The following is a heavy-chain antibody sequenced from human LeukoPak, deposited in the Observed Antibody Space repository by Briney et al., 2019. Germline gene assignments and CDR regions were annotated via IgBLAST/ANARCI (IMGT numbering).Heavy chain of an antibody. CDR2: ISSSSSYI. J-gene: IGHJ4*02. Sequence: GGSLRLSCAASGFTFSNYDMHWVRQAPGKGLEWVSAISSSSSYIYYADSIKGRFTISRDNAENSLYLQMNSMRAVDTAVYFCARGEEKATITALDSWGQGTLVTVSS. CDR1: GFTFSNYD. CDR3: ARGEEKATITALDS. D-gene: IGHD5-24*01. V-gene: IGHV3-21*01.